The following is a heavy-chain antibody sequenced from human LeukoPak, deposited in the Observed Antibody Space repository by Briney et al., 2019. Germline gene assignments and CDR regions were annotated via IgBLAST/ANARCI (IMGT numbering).Heavy chain of an antibody. V-gene: IGHV3-20*04. Sequence: PGGSRRLSCAASGFTFDDYGMSGGRQAPGKGLEWGGGINWNGGSTGYADSVKGRFTISRDNAKNSLYLQMNSLRAEDTALYYCARDQRITMVRGGFDYWGQGTLVTVSS. CDR2: INWNGGST. J-gene: IGHJ4*02. CDR1: GFTFDDYG. D-gene: IGHD3-10*01. CDR3: ARDQRITMVRGGFDY.